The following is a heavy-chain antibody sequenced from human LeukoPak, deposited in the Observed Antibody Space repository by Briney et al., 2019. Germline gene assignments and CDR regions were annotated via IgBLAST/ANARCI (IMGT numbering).Heavy chain of an antibody. CDR2: IMPLFGTA. CDR3: ASGPLGDGYGVGDYYQYMDV. Sequence: GASVKVSCKASGGTFNSYAISWVRQAPGQGLEWMGGIMPLFGTANYAQEFQGRVTFTTDESASTAYMEVSSLRSEDTAVCYCASGPLGDGYGVGDYYQYMDVWGKGTTVTVSS. V-gene: IGHV1-69*05. J-gene: IGHJ6*03. D-gene: IGHD5-24*01. CDR1: GGTFNSYA.